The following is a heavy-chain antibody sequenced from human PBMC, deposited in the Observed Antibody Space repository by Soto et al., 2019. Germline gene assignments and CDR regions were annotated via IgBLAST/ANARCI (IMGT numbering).Heavy chain of an antibody. Sequence: PGGSLRLSCAASGFTFSSYSMNWVRQAPGKGLEWVSSITGSSYIYYADSVKGRFAISRDNAKNSLYLQMNSLRAEDTAVYYCARYVYYYDRSAYWSYRGQGTLVIVSS. CDR2: ITGSSYI. CDR1: GFTFSSYS. V-gene: IGHV3-21*01. J-gene: IGHJ4*02. CDR3: ARYVYYYDRSAYWSY. D-gene: IGHD3-22*01.